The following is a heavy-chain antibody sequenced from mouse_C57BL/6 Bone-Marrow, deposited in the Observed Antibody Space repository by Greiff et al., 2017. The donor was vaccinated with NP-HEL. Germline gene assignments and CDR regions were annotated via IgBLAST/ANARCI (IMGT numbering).Heavy chain of an antibody. CDR3: TKDNDSAWFAY. V-gene: IGHV5-9-1*02. D-gene: IGHD2-4*01. J-gene: IGHJ3*01. Sequence: EVHLVESGEGLVKPGGSLKLSCAASGFTFSSYAMSWVRQTPEKRLEWVAYISSGGDYIYYADTVTGRFTISRDNARNTLYLQMSSLKSEDTAMYYCTKDNDSAWFAYWGQGTLVTVSA. CDR2: ISSGGDYI. CDR1: GFTFSSYA.